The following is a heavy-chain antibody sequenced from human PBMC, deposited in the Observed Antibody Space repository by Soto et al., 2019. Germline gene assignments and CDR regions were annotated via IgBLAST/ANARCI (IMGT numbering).Heavy chain of an antibody. CDR2: IYWDDDK. D-gene: IGHD5-18*01. CDR3: AHSGGVRGYSDGGTPNF. Sequence: QITLKESGPTLVKPTQTLTLTCTFSGLSFSTDGVGVGWLRQPPGKALEWLSLIYWDDDKRHSPSLQSRLTISKNTSKNQVVLTMTNMDPVDTGTYYCAHSGGVRGYSDGGTPNFWGQGTLVTVSS. V-gene: IGHV2-5*02. CDR1: GLSFSTDGVG. J-gene: IGHJ4*02.